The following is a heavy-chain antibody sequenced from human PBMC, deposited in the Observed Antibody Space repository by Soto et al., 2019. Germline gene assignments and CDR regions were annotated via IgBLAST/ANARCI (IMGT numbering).Heavy chain of an antibody. CDR1: GFTFTNYW. CDR3: ARPQYLPDDVFDV. Sequence: GESLQISCAASGFTFTNYWMQWVRQAPGKGLVWVSRINSDGSSTSHADSVKGRFTISRDNAKNTLYLQMSSLRAEDTAVYYCARPQYLPDDVFDVWGRGTVVTVSS. D-gene: IGHD2-2*01. CDR2: INSDGSST. J-gene: IGHJ3*01. V-gene: IGHV3-74*01.